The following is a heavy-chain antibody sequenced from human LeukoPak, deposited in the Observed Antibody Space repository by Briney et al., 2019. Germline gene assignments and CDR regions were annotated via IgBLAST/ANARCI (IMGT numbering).Heavy chain of an antibody. J-gene: IGHJ5*02. Sequence: SETLSLTCAVSGYSINNGYQWAWIRQSPGRGLEWIGSIYHNGGAHYNPSLRSRVVISVDTSDNQFSLRLSSVTVADTAVYYCARDPRWLTPDCTSTSCYENYFDPWGRGTLVTVSS. CDR3: ARDPRWLTPDCTSTSCYENYFDP. D-gene: IGHD2-2*01. V-gene: IGHV4-38-2*02. CDR1: GYSINNGYQ. CDR2: IYHNGGA.